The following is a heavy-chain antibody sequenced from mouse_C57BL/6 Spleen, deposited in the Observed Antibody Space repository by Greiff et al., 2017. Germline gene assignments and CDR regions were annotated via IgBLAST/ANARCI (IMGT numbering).Heavy chain of an antibody. J-gene: IGHJ3*01. CDR3: VINCYGSSGFAY. V-gene: IGHV10-3*01. Sequence: EVHLVESGGGLVQPKGSLKLSCAASGFTFNTYAMHWVRQAPGKGLEWVARIRSKSSNYATYYADSVKDSFTISRDNSQSMHYLQMDNQKTEDAAMYNYVINCYGSSGFAYWGQGTLVTVSA. CDR1: GFTFNTYA. D-gene: IGHD1-1*01. CDR2: IRSKSSNYAT.